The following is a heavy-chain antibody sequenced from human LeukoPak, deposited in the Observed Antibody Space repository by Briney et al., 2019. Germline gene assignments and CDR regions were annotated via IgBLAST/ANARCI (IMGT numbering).Heavy chain of an antibody. V-gene: IGHV3-23*01. D-gene: IGHD6-19*01. J-gene: IGHJ4*02. Sequence: PGGSLRLSCAASGFTFSIYAMTWVRQAPGKGLEWVSAISTSGGSTYYADSVKGRFTISRDNSKNTLYLQMNSLRAEDTAVYFCAKADSSGWGYFDYWGQGTLVTVSS. CDR2: ISTSGGST. CDR1: GFTFSIYA. CDR3: AKADSSGWGYFDY.